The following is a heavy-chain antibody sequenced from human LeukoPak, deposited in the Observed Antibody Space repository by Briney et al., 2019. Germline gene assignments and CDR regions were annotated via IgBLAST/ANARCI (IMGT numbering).Heavy chain of an antibody. CDR3: AKMGQLWLRGAYFDY. D-gene: IGHD5-18*01. CDR1: GFTFSNYG. J-gene: IGHJ4*02. CDR2: IWYDGSDK. Sequence: GGSLRLSCAASGFTFSNYGMHWVRQAPGKGLEWVAVIWYDGSDKYYADSVKGRFTISRDSSKNTLYLQMNSLRAEDTAVYYCAKMGQLWLRGAYFDYWGQGTLVTVSS. V-gene: IGHV3-33*06.